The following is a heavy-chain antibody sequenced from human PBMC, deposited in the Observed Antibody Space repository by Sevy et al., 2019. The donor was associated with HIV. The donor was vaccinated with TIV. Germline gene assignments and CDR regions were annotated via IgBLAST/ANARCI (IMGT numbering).Heavy chain of an antibody. CDR2: IFSSGST. D-gene: IGHD6-19*01. V-gene: IGHV3-66*02. CDR3: VSLFLSYRSGWSYFDY. Sequence: GESLKISCAISGFTVNDKYIIWVRQAPGKGLEWGSVIFSSGSTYYADSAKGRFTISRDNSKNTVYLQMSSLRAEDTAVYYCVSLFLSYRSGWSYFDYWGQGTLVTVSS. CDR1: GFTVNDKY. J-gene: IGHJ4*02.